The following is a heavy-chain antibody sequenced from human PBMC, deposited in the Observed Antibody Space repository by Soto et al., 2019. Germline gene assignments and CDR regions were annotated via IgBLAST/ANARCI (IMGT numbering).Heavy chain of an antibody. CDR3: ARGGEVVGNLDY. Sequence: QVQLVESGGGVVQPGRSLRLSCAASGFTFSSYGMHWVRQAPGKGLEWVAVIWYDGSNKYYADSVKGRFTISRDNSKPTLYLHMNSLRAEDTAVYYCARGGEVVGNLDYWGQGTLVPVSS. J-gene: IGHJ4*02. CDR1: GFTFSSYG. V-gene: IGHV3-33*01. CDR2: IWYDGSNK. D-gene: IGHD1-26*01.